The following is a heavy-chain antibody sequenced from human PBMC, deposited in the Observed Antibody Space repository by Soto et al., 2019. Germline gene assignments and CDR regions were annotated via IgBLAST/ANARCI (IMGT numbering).Heavy chain of an antibody. J-gene: IGHJ4*02. D-gene: IGHD6-13*01. Sequence: GGSLRLSCAASGSTFSSNAMSWVRQAPGKGLEWVSAISGSGGSTYYADSVKGRFTISRDNSKNTLYLQMNSLRAEDTAVYYCAKDLVGSSWYYFDYWGQGTLVTVSS. CDR2: ISGSGGST. V-gene: IGHV3-23*01. CDR3: AKDLVGSSWYYFDY. CDR1: GSTFSSNA.